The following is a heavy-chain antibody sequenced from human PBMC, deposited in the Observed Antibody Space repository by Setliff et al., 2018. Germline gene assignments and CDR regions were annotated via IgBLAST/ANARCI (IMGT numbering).Heavy chain of an antibody. D-gene: IGHD1-26*01. V-gene: IGHV1-69*05. Sequence: GASVKVSCKASGGTFSSYAISWVRQAPGQGLEWMGGIIPIFGTANYAQKLQGRVTMTTDTSTSTAYMELRSLRSDDTAVYYCARDLVGATDYWGQGTLVTVSS. CDR1: GGTFSSYA. CDR2: IIPIFGTA. J-gene: IGHJ4*02. CDR3: ARDLVGATDY.